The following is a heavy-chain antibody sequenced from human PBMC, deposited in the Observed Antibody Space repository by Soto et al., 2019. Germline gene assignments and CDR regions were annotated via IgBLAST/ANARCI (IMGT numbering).Heavy chain of an antibody. J-gene: IGHJ6*02. CDR2: ISSSSSYI. V-gene: IGHV3-21*01. D-gene: IGHD3-16*01. CDR3: ARDFTYYYSYGMDV. Sequence: EVQLVESGGGLVKPGGSLRLSCAASGFTFSSYSMNWVRQAPGKGLEWVSSISSSSSYIYYADSVKGRFTISRDNAKNALYLQMNSLRAEDTAVYYCARDFTYYYSYGMDVWGQGTTVTVSS. CDR1: GFTFSSYS.